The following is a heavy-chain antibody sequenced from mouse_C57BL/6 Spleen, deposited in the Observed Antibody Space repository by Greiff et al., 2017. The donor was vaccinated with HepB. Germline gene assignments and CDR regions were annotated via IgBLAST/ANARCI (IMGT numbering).Heavy chain of an antibody. CDR3: ARHRYYDYDDVLFDY. J-gene: IGHJ2*01. CDR1: GFTFSSYT. Sequence: EVMLVESGGGLVKPGGSLKLSCAASGFTFSSYTMSWVRQTPEKRLEWVATISGGGGNTYYPDSVKGRFTISRDNAKNTLYLQMSSLRSEDTALYYCARHRYYDYDDVLFDYWGQGTTLTVSS. CDR2: ISGGGGNT. V-gene: IGHV5-9*01. D-gene: IGHD2-4*01.